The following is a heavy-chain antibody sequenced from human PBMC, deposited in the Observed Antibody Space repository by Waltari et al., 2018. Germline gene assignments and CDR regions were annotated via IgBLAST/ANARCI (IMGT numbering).Heavy chain of an antibody. CDR2: FDPEDGET. CDR1: GYTLTELS. CDR3: ATALSGYYDSSGYYYHY. D-gene: IGHD3-22*01. J-gene: IGHJ4*02. V-gene: IGHV1-24*01. Sequence: QVQLVQSGAEVKTPGASVKVSCQVSGYTLTELSMPWVRPAPGKGLEWMGGFDPEDGETIYAQKFQGRVTMTEDTSTDTAYMELSSLRSEDTAVYYCATALSGYYDSSGYYYHYWGQGTLVTVSS.